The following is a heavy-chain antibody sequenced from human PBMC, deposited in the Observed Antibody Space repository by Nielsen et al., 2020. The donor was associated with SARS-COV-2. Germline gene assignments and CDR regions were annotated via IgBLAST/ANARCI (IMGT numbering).Heavy chain of an antibody. J-gene: IGHJ5*02. Sequence: SETLSLTCTVSGYSISSGYYWGWIRQPPGKGLEWIGSIYHSGSTYYNPSLKSRVTISVDTSKNQFSLKLSSVTAADTAVYYCARDWGDGYNNNNWFDPWGQGTLVTVSS. V-gene: IGHV4-38-2*02. CDR2: IYHSGST. CDR3: ARDWGDGYNNNNWFDP. D-gene: IGHD5-24*01. CDR1: GYSISSGYY.